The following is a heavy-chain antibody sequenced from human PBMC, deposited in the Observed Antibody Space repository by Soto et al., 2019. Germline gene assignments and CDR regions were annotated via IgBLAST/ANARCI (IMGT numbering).Heavy chain of an antibody. CDR2: IYPDDSDT. J-gene: IGHJ4*02. CDR1: GYSFSNNW. Sequence: GESLKISCKVSGYSFSNNWLAWVRQMPGEGLELLGLIYPDDSDTRYSTSFQGQVTFSADKSITTAYLHWTNLKPSDTAIYYCARSWNGYGSYGAFDSWGQGTRVTVSS. D-gene: IGHD5-12*01. V-gene: IGHV5-51*01. CDR3: ARSWNGYGSYGAFDS.